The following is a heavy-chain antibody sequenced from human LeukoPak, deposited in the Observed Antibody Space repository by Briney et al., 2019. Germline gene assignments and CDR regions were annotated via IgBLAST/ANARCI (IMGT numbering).Heavy chain of an antibody. J-gene: IGHJ5*01. CDR1: GASMSSYY. Sequence: PSETLSLTCTVSGASMSSYYWSWIRQPPGKGLEWIGYIYYSGGANYNPSLTSRVTISVDTSKNQFSLKLSSVTAADTAVYFWARGEAGTSWFDSWGQGTLVTVSS. CDR2: IYYSGGA. V-gene: IGHV4-59*01. CDR3: ARGEAGTSWFDS. D-gene: IGHD6-13*01.